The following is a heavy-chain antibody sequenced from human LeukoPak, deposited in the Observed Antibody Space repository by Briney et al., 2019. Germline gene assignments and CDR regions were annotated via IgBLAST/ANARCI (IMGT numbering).Heavy chain of an antibody. D-gene: IGHD3-9*01. CDR1: GGSISSYY. CDR2: IYTSGST. CDR3: ARGVRYFDPLGYYMDV. V-gene: IGHV4-4*07. J-gene: IGHJ6*03. Sequence: PSETLSLTSTVSGGSISSYYWSWIRQPAGKGLEWIGRIYTSGSTNYNPSLKSRVTMSVDTSKNQFSLKLSSVTAADTAVYYCARGVRYFDPLGYYMDVWGKGTTVTVSS.